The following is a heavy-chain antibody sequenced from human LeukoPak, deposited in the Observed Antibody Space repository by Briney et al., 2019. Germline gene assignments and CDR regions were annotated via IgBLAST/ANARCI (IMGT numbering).Heavy chain of an antibody. CDR2: ISSNGGST. D-gene: IGHD3-9*01. Sequence: GGSLRLSCAASGFTFNIYWMSWVRQAPGKGLEYVSAISSNGGSTYYANSVKGRFTISRDNSKNTLYLQMGSLRAEDMAVYYCARAYYDILSLGYYYYYYMDVWGKGTTVTVSS. CDR1: GFTFNIYW. J-gene: IGHJ6*03. V-gene: IGHV3-64*01. CDR3: ARAYYDILSLGYYYYYYMDV.